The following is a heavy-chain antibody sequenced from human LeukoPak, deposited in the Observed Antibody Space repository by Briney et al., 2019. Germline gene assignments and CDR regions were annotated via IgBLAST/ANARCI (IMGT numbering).Heavy chain of an antibody. CDR2: ISAYNGNT. Sequence: ASVKVSCKASGYTFTSYGISWVRQAPEQGLEWMGWISAYNGNTNYAQKLQGRVTMTTDTSTSTAYMELRSLRSDDTAVYYCASKIYCGGDCYYFDYWGQGTLVTVSS. V-gene: IGHV1-18*01. D-gene: IGHD2-21*01. J-gene: IGHJ4*02. CDR3: ASKIYCGGDCYYFDY. CDR1: GYTFTSYG.